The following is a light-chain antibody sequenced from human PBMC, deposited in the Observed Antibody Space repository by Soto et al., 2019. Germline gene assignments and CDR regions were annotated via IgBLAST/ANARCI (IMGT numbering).Light chain of an antibody. J-gene: IGLJ1*01. V-gene: IGLV2-14*03. CDR3: SSYTSSSPRV. CDR2: EVS. CDR1: SSDVGAYDY. Sequence: QSVLTQRASVSGSPGESITISCTGTSSDVGAYDYVSWYQQHPDKAPKLIIYEVSHRPSGVSNRFSGSKSVNTATLTISGLQAEDESDYYCSSYTSSSPRVFGTGTKVTVL.